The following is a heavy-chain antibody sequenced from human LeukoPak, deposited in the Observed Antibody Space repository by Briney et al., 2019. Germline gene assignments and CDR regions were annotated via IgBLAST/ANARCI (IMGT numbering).Heavy chain of an antibody. CDR3: AKDGEVDTAMVTAPDYFDY. D-gene: IGHD5-18*01. J-gene: IGHJ4*02. Sequence: GGSLGLSCAASGFTFSSYAMSWVRQAPGKGLEWVSAISGSGGSTYYADSVKGRFTISRDNSKNTLYLQMNSLRAEDTAVYYCAKDGEVDTAMVTAPDYFDYWGQGTLVTVSS. V-gene: IGHV3-23*01. CDR2: ISGSGGST. CDR1: GFTFSSYA.